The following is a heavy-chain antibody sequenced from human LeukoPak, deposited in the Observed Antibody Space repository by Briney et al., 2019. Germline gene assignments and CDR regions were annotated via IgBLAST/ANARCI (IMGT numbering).Heavy chain of an antibody. J-gene: IGHJ4*02. CDR3: VRKPVDY. CDR2: LKEDGSEK. V-gene: IGHV3-7*03. Sequence: GGSLRLSCAASGFTFSTYWMSWVRQAPGKGLEWVANLKEDGSEKYYVVSVKGRFTISRDNAKNSLFLQMNSLRAEDTAVYYCVRKPVDYWGQGTLVTVSS. CDR1: GFTFSTYW.